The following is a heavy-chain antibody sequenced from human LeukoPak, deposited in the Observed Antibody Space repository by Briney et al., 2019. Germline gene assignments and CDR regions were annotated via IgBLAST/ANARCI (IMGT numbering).Heavy chain of an antibody. V-gene: IGHV3-21*01. CDR2: ISSSSSSYI. D-gene: IGHD4-17*01. J-gene: IGHJ4*02. CDR1: GFTFSSYS. CDR3: ARTADYGDYALDY. Sequence: PGGSLRLSCAASGFTFSSYSMNWVCQAPGKGLEWVSSISSSSSSYIYYADSVKGRFTISRDNAKNSLYLQMNSLRAEDTAVYYCARTADYGDYALDYWGQGTLVTVSS.